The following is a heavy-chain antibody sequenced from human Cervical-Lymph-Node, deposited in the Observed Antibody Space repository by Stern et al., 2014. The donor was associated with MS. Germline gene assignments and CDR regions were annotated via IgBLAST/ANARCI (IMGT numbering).Heavy chain of an antibody. CDR1: GYSFASYW. CDR3: ARQLAAAGKPDY. CDR2: VHPGDSGT. V-gene: IGHV5-51*01. J-gene: IGHJ4*02. Sequence: EVQLVQSGAEVKKPGESLKISCKGSGYSFASYWIGWVRQMPGKGLEWMGIVHPGDSGTRYTPSLQGQVTISAAKSTRPPHLQWSSLKASDTAMYYCARQLAAAGKPDYWGQGTLVTVSS. D-gene: IGHD6-13*01.